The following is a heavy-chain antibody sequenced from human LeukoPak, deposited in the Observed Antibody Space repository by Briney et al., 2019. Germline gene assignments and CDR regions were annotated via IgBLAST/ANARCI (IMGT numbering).Heavy chain of an antibody. V-gene: IGHV3-20*04. CDR2: INWNGGST. CDR1: GFTFDDYG. CDR3: ARETSGCSSTSCNDYYYMDV. J-gene: IGHJ6*03. Sequence: GGSLRLSCAASGFTFDDYGMSWVRQAPGKGLEWVSGINWNGGSTGYADSVKGRFTISRDNAKNSLYLQRNSRRAEDTALYYCARETSGCSSTSCNDYYYMDVWGKGTTVTVSS. D-gene: IGHD2-2*01.